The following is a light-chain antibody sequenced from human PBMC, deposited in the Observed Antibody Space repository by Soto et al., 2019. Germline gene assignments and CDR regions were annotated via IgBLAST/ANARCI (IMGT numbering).Light chain of an antibody. CDR3: QQYENYWT. V-gene: IGKV1-5*01. J-gene: IGKJ1*01. CDR1: QSISAW. Sequence: DIQMTQSPSTLSGSVGDRVTITCRASQSISAWLAWYQQKPGKAPKLLIYDASNLESGVPSRFSGSGSGTDFTLTISNLQPDDFATYYCQQYENYWTFGQGTKVDIK. CDR2: DAS.